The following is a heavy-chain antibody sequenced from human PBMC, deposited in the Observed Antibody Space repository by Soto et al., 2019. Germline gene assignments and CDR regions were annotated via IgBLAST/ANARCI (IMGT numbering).Heavy chain of an antibody. D-gene: IGHD4-17*01. Sequence: QLQLQESGSGLVKPSQTLSLAYAVSGGSISSGGYSWSWIRQPPGKGLEWIGYIYHTGTTYYNPSLKSRVTISVYRSRNQFSLKLSSVTAADTAVYYCARAHYGDYGYGMDVWGQGTTVTVSS. CDR2: IYHTGTT. J-gene: IGHJ6*02. CDR3: ARAHYGDYGYGMDV. V-gene: IGHV4-30-2*01. CDR1: GGSISSGGYS.